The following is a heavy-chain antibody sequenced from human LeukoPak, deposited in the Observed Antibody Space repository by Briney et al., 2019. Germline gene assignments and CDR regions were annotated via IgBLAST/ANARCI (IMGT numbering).Heavy chain of an antibody. CDR1: GYTFTSYA. D-gene: IGHD3-22*01. V-gene: IGHV7-4-1*02. CDR3: ARDLSSGYYPPLGY. CDR2: INTNTGNP. J-gene: IGHJ4*02. Sequence: ASVKVSCKASGYTFTSYAMNWVRQAPGQGLEWMGWINTNTGNPTYTQGFTGRFVFSLDTSVSTAYLQISSLKAEDTAVYYCARDLSSGYYPPLGYWGQGTLVTVSS.